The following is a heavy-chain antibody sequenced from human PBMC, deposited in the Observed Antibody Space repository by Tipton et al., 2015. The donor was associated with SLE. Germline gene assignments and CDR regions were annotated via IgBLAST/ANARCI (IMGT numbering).Heavy chain of an antibody. D-gene: IGHD1-26*01. Sequence: QSGAEVKKPGSSVKVSCKASGGTFSSYAISWVRQAPGQGLEWMGGIIPIFGTANYAQKFQGRVTITTDESTCTAYMELSSLISEDTAVYYCARGWSEVGAAPSPYGYWGQGTLVTVSS. CDR3: ARGWSEVGAAPSPYGY. V-gene: IGHV1-69*05. CDR1: GGTFSSYA. J-gene: IGHJ4*02. CDR2: IIPIFGTA.